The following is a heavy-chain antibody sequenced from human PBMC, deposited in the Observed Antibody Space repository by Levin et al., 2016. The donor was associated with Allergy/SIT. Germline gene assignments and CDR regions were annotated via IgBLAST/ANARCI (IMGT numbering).Heavy chain of an antibody. D-gene: IGHD3-10*01. CDR2: IYQSGST. CDR3: ARGFRAGYYGSGTYYKGWFFDL. J-gene: IGHJ2*01. Sequence: WIRQPPGKGLEWIGYIYQSGSTSYNPFLKSRVTISVDRSRNQFSLKLSSVTAADTAVYFCARGFRAGYYGSGTYYKGWFFDLWGRGTLVTVSS. V-gene: IGHV4-30-2*01.